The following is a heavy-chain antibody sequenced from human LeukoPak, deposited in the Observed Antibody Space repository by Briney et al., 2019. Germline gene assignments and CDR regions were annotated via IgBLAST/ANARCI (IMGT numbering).Heavy chain of an antibody. CDR1: GGSISSYY. Sequence: SETLSLTCTVSGGSISSYYWSWIRQPPGKGLEWIGYIYYSGSTNYNPSLKSRVTISVDTSKNQLSLKLSSVTAADTAVYYCARDSVGHKMPAGGAFDIWGQGTMVTVSS. D-gene: IGHD1-26*01. CDR2: IYYSGST. CDR3: ARDSVGHKMPAGGAFDI. J-gene: IGHJ3*02. V-gene: IGHV4-59*01.